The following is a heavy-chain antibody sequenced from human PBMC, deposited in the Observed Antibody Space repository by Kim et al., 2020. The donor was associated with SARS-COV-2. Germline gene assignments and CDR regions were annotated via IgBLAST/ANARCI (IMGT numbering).Heavy chain of an antibody. D-gene: IGHD6-6*01. Sequence: GGSLRLSCSASGFTFSSYAMHWVRQAPGKGLEYVSAISSNGGSTYYADSVKGRFTISRDNSKNTLYLQMSSLRAEDTAVYYCVKDSYSSSLFSNYYYYGMDVWGQGTTVTVSS. J-gene: IGHJ6*02. V-gene: IGHV3-64D*06. CDR1: GFTFSSYA. CDR2: ISSNGGST. CDR3: VKDSYSSSLFSNYYYYGMDV.